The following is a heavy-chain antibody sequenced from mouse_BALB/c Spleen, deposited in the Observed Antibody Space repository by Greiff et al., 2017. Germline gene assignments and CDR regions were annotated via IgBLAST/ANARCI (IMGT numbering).Heavy chain of an antibody. D-gene: IGHD1-1*01. V-gene: IGHV5-6*01. CDR2: ISSGGSYT. J-gene: IGHJ3*01. Sequence: EVQLVESGGDLVKPGGSLKLSCAASGFTFSSYGMSWVRQTPDKRLEWVATISSGGSYTYYPDSVKGRFTISRDNAKNTLYLQMSSLKSEDTAMYYCTREDYYGAWCAYWGQGTLVTVSA. CDR1: GFTFSSYG. CDR3: TREDYYGAWCAY.